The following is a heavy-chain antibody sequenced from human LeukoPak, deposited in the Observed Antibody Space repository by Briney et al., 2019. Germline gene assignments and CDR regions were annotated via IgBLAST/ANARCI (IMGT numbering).Heavy chain of an antibody. Sequence: ASVKVSCKASGGTFSSYAISWVRQPPGQGLEWMGRIIPIFGAANYAQKFQGRVTITTDESTSTAYMELSSLRSEDTAVYYCARAIAYCGGDCYSRRDYYYYYMDVWGKGTTVTVSS. V-gene: IGHV1-69*05. J-gene: IGHJ6*03. CDR1: GGTFSSYA. D-gene: IGHD2-21*02. CDR3: ARAIAYCGGDCYSRRDYYYYYMDV. CDR2: IIPIFGAA.